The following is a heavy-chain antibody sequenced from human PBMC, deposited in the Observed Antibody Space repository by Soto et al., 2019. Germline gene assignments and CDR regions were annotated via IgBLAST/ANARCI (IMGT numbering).Heavy chain of an antibody. CDR3: ARVGSIAARQGWYYGMDV. J-gene: IGHJ6*02. Sequence: ASVNVSCKASGYTFTSYAMHWVRQAPGQRLEWMGWINAGNGNTKYSQKFQGRVTITRDTSASTAYMELSSLRSEDTAVYYCARVGSIAARQGWYYGMDVWGQGTTVTVSS. CDR1: GYTFTSYA. D-gene: IGHD6-6*01. V-gene: IGHV1-3*01. CDR2: INAGNGNT.